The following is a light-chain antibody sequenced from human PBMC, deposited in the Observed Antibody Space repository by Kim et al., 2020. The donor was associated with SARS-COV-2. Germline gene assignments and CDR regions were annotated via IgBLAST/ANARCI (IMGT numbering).Light chain of an antibody. CDR3: QQYNEWPLT. CDR2: GAT. Sequence: EIVMTQSPVTLSVSPGERATLSCRASQSVDSNLAWYQQIPGQAPRLLIYGATTRVTGIPARFGGSGSGTEFILTISSLESEDVAVYFCQQYNEWPLTFGQGTKVDIK. CDR1: QSVDSN. J-gene: IGKJ1*01. V-gene: IGKV3-15*01.